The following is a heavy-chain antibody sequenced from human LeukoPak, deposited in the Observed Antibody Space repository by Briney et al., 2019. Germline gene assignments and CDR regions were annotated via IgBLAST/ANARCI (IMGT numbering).Heavy chain of an antibody. CDR1: GYTFSDYY. V-gene: IGHV1-2*02. D-gene: IGHD2-2*01. CDR3: ARDVGTVPAANSPAF. CDR2: INPTSGGT. J-gene: IGHJ4*02. Sequence: ASVKVSCKASGYTFSDYYVHWVRQAPGQGLEWMGWINPTSGGTNYAQKFQGRVTVTRDTSISVAFMELSSLRYEDTAMYYCARDVGTVPAANSPAFWGQGTLATVSS.